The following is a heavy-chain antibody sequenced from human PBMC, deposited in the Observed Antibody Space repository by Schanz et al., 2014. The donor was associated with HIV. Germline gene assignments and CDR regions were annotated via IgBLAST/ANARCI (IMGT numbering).Heavy chain of an antibody. CDR1: GGTFSSYA. J-gene: IGHJ4*02. V-gene: IGHV1-69*01. CDR2: IIPAFGTA. D-gene: IGHD6-13*01. Sequence: QVQLVQSGAEVKKPGSSVKVSCKASGGTFSSYAMTWVRQAPGQGLEWMGGIIPAFGTANYAQKFQGRATITADESTSTAYMELSSLRSEDTAVYYCARDSPVAAGTLDYWGQGTLVTVSS. CDR3: ARDSPVAAGTLDY.